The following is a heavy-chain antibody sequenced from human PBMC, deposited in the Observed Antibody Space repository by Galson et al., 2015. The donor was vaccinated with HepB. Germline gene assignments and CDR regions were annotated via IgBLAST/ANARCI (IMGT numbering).Heavy chain of an antibody. CDR2: LSSHGDNE. V-gene: IGHV3-30*04. J-gene: IGHJ4*02. D-gene: IGHD3-16*01. Sequence: SLRLSCAASGFTFSSYAMNWVRQAPGKGLEWVAVLSSHGDNEHYADSVKGRFTISRDNSENTVYLQMHSLRVEDTAVYYCARTFYFDYWGQGTLVTVSS. CDR3: ARTFYFDY. CDR1: GFTFSSYA.